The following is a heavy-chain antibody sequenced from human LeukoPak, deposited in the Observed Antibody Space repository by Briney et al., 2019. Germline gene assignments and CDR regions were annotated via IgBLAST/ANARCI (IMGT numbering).Heavy chain of an antibody. J-gene: IGHJ4*02. Sequence: PGGSLRLSCAASGFTFSSYAMSWVRQAPGKGLEWVSGISVSGTTTYYADSVSGRFTISRDNSKNTLFLQMNSLRAEDTAVYYXXKDLAXGYRSXXXDXXGQG. V-gene: IGHV3-23*01. CDR3: XKDLAXGYRSXXXDX. D-gene: IGHD6-19*01. CDR2: ISVSGTTT. CDR1: GFTFSSYA.